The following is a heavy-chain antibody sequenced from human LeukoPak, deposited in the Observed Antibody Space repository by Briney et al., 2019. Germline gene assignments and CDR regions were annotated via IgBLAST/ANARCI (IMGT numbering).Heavy chain of an antibody. D-gene: IGHD7-27*01. V-gene: IGHV3-74*01. J-gene: IGHJ4*02. CDR1: GFTFSSYW. CDR2: VNTDGSNK. Sequence: GGSLRLSCAASGFTFSSYWMHWVRQAPGKGLMWVSRVNTDGSNKNYADSVKGRFTISRDNAKNALYLQMNSLRAEDTAIYYCARGDLTFWGFPHWGQGALVTVPS. CDR3: ARGDLTFWGFPH.